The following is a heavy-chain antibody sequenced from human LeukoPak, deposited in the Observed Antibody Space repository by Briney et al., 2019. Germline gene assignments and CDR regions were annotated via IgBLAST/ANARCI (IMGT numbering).Heavy chain of an antibody. CDR2: IIPIFGTA. CDR3: ASSPLSLDYYDSSDMPGGY. Sequence: SVKVSCKASGGTFSSYAISWVRQAPGQGLEWMGGIIPIFGTANYAQKFQGRVTITTDESTSTAYMELSSLRSEDTAVYYCASSPLSLDYYDSSDMPGGYWGQGTLVTVSS. D-gene: IGHD3-22*01. V-gene: IGHV1-69*05. J-gene: IGHJ4*02. CDR1: GGTFSSYA.